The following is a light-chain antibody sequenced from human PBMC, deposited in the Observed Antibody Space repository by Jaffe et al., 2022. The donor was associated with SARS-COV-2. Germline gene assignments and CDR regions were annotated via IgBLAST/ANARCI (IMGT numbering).Light chain of an antibody. CDR2: WAS. Sequence: DIVMTQSPDSLAVSLGERATINCKSSQSVLYSSNNENYLAWYQQKPGQPPKLLIYWASTRESGVPDRFSGSGSGTDFTLTISSLQAEDVAVYYCQQYYTTLRTFGQGTKLEIK. CDR1: QSVLYSSNNENY. J-gene: IGKJ2*01. CDR3: QQYYTTLRT. V-gene: IGKV4-1*01.